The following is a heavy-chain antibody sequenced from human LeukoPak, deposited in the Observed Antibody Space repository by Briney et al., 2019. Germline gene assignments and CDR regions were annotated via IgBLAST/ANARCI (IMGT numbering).Heavy chain of an antibody. V-gene: IGHV1-2*02. CDR1: EYTFTGYY. J-gene: IGHJ4*02. Sequence: GASVKVSCKASEYTFTGYYMHWVRQAPGQGLERVGWINPNSGGTNYAQKFQGRVTMTRDTSISTAYMELSRLRSDDTAVYYCARSGGWYYFDYWGQGTLVTVSS. D-gene: IGHD6-19*01. CDR3: ARSGGWYYFDY. CDR2: INPNSGGT.